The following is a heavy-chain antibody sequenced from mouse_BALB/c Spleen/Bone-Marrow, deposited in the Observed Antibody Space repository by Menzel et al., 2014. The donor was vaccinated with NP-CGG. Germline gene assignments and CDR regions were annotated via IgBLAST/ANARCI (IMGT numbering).Heavy chain of an antibody. J-gene: IGHJ3*01. CDR3: ARGGNYAWFAY. Sequence: EVKLVESGGGLVQPGGSRKLSRAASGFTFSSFGMHWVRQAPEKGLEWVAYISSGSSTIYYADTVKGRFTISRDNPKNTLFLQMTSLRSEDTAMYYCARGGNYAWFAYWGQGTLVTVSA. CDR1: GFTFSSFG. V-gene: IGHV5-17*02. D-gene: IGHD2-1*01. CDR2: ISSGSSTI.